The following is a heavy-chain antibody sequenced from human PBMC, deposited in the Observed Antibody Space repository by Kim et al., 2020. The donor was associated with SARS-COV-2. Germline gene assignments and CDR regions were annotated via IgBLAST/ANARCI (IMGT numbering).Heavy chain of an antibody. CDR2: ISGDGGST. V-gene: IGHV3-43*02. Sequence: GGSLRLSCAASGFTFDDYAMHWVRQAPGKGLEWVSLISGDGGSTYYADSVKGRFTISRDNSKNSLYLQMNSLRTEDTALYYCAVVPAATYDAFDIWGQGTMVTVSS. D-gene: IGHD2-2*01. CDR3: AVVPAATYDAFDI. J-gene: IGHJ3*02. CDR1: GFTFDDYA.